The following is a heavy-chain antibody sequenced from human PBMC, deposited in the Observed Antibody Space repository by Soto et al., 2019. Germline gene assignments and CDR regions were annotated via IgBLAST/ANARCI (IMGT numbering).Heavy chain of an antibody. CDR2: VNPILSMS. CDR3: ATSYGSGYRAFDF. J-gene: IGHJ4*02. V-gene: IGHV1-69*04. Sequence: QVQLVQSGAEVKRPGSSVKVSCKASGDTFNFYSINWVRQAPGLGLEWMGRVNPILSMSNYAQRFQGRVTRTADKSTSTAYMELSGLRSEDTATYYCATSYGSGYRAFDFWGQGALVTVSS. CDR1: GDTFNFYS. D-gene: IGHD3-10*01.